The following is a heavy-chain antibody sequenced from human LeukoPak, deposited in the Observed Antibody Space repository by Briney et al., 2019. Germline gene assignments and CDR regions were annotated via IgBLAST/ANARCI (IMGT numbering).Heavy chain of an antibody. J-gene: IGHJ5*02. CDR3: ARTYIVATTRYNWFDP. Sequence: GASVKVTCKASGYTFTSYGISWVRQAPGQGLEWMGWISAYNGNTNYAQKLQGRVTMTTDTSTSTAYMELRSLRSDDTAVYYCARTYIVATTRYNWFDPWGQGTLVTVSS. CDR1: GYTFTSYG. D-gene: IGHD5-12*01. V-gene: IGHV1-18*01. CDR2: ISAYNGNT.